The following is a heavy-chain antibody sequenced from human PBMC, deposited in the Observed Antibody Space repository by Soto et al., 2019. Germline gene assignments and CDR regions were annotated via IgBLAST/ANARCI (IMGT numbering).Heavy chain of an antibody. CDR2: ISGSGGST. Sequence: PGGSLRLSCAASGFTFSSYAMSWVRQAPGKGLEWVSAISGSGGSTYYADSVKGRFTISRDNSKNTLYLQMNSLRAEDTAVYYCAKLTAHPSPGITMVRGEPFDYWGQGTLVTVSS. D-gene: IGHD3-10*01. CDR3: AKLTAHPSPGITMVRGEPFDY. CDR1: GFTFSSYA. V-gene: IGHV3-23*01. J-gene: IGHJ4*02.